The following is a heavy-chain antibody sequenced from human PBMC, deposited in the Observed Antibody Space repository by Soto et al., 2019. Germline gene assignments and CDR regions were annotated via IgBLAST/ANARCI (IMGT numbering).Heavy chain of an antibody. Sequence: GASVKVSCKASGYTFTSYGICWVRQAPGQGLEWMGWISAYNGNTNYAQKFQGRVTITADESTSTAYMELSSLRSEDTAVYYCAGGGVIYSGYYYYGMDVWGQGTTVTVSS. J-gene: IGHJ6*02. D-gene: IGHD2-15*01. CDR2: ISAYNGNT. V-gene: IGHV1-18*01. CDR1: GYTFTSYG. CDR3: AGGGVIYSGYYYYGMDV.